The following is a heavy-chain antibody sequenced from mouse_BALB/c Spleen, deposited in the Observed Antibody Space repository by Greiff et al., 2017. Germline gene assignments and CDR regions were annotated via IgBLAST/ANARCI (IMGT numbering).Heavy chain of an antibody. CDR3: ARGGVTTAMDD. D-gene: IGHD2-3*01. CDR1: GYTFTDYY. CDR2: IYPGSGNT. J-gene: IGHJ4*01. V-gene: IGHV1-76*01. Sequence: QVQLQQSGAELARPGASVKLSCKASGYTFTDYYINWVKQRTGQGLEWIGEIYPGSGNTYYNEKFKGKATLTADKSSSTAYMQLSSLTSEDSAVYCCARGGVTTAMDDWGQGTSVTVSS.